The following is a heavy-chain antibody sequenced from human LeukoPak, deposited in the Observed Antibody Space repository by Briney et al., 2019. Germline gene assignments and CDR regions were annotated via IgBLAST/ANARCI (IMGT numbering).Heavy chain of an antibody. V-gene: IGHV1-8*01. CDR3: ARGISWAAEDLFDY. CDR1: GYTFTNYD. J-gene: IGHJ4*02. CDR2: MNPNSGNT. D-gene: IGHD6-13*01. Sequence: ASVKVSCKASGYTFTNYDINWVRQATGQGLEWMGWMNPNSGNTAYAQKFQGRVTMTRDTSISTAYMELRSLRSDDTAVYYCARGISWAAEDLFDYWGQGTLVTVSS.